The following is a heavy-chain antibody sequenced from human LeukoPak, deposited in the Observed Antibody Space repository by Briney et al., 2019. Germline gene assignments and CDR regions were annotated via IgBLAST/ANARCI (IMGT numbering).Heavy chain of an antibody. V-gene: IGHV1-2*02. J-gene: IGHJ3*02. D-gene: IGHD5-12*01. CDR2: INPNSGGT. Sequence: ASVKVSCKASGYTFTGYYMHWVRQAPGQGLEWMGWINPNSGGTNYAQKFQGRVTITADESTSTAYMELSSLRSEDTAVYYCARGGGVVAIKRAFDIWGQGTMVTVSS. CDR1: GYTFTGYY. CDR3: ARGGGVVAIKRAFDI.